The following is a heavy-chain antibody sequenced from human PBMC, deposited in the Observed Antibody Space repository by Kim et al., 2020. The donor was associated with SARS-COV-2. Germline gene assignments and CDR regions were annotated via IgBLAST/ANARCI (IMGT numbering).Heavy chain of an antibody. J-gene: IGHJ4*02. CDR3: AKGHYCSSTSCPTDY. CDR1: GFTFSSYA. CDR2: ISGSGGST. D-gene: IGHD2-2*01. Sequence: GGSLRLSCAASGFTFSSYAMSWVRQAPGKGLEWVSAISGSGGSTYYADSVKGRFTISRDNSKNTLYLQMNSLRAEDMAVYYCAKGHYCSSTSCPTDYWGQGTLVTVSS. V-gene: IGHV3-23*01.